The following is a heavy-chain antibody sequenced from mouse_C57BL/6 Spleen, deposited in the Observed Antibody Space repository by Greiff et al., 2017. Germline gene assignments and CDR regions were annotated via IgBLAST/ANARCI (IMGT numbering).Heavy chain of an antibody. J-gene: IGHJ4*01. Sequence: VQLQQSGAELVKPGASVKLSCKASGYTFTSYWMHWVKQRPGQGLEWIGMIHPNSGSTNYNEKFKSKATLTVDKSSSTAYMQLSSLTSEDSAVYYCARSDYYGSSYGYYAMDYWGQGTSVTVSS. CDR1: GYTFTSYW. V-gene: IGHV1-64*01. D-gene: IGHD1-1*01. CDR3: ARSDYYGSSYGYYAMDY. CDR2: IHPNSGST.